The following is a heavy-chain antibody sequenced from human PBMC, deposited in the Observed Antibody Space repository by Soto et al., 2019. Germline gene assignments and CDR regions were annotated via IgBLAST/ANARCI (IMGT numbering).Heavy chain of an antibody. V-gene: IGHV1-18*01. CDR1: GYTFTSYG. CDR3: ARGAPGEAEYYDFWSASYYYYYMDV. Sequence: ASVKVSCKASGYTFTSYGISWVRQAPGQGLEWMGWISAYNGNTNYAQKLQGRVTMTTDTSTSTAYMELRSLRSDDTAVYYCARGAPGEAEYYDFWSASYYYYYMDVWGKGTTVTVFS. J-gene: IGHJ6*03. CDR2: ISAYNGNT. D-gene: IGHD3-3*01.